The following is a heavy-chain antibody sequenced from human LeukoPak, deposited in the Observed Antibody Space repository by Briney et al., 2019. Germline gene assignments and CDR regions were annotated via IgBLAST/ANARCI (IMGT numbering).Heavy chain of an antibody. CDR2: INPNSGGT. CDR3: AREWADTAMGGYIDYYYYGMDV. J-gene: IGHJ6*02. V-gene: IGHV1-2*02. D-gene: IGHD5-18*01. CDR1: GYTFTGYY. Sequence: GASVKVSCKASGYTFTGYYMHWVRQAPGQGLEWMGWINPNSGGTSYAQKFQGRVTMTRDTSISTAYMELSRLRSDDTAVYYCAREWADTAMGGYIDYYYYGMDVWGQGTTVTVSS.